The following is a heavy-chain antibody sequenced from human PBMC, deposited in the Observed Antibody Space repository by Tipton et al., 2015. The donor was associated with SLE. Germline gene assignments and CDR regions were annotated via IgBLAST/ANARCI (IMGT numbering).Heavy chain of an antibody. CDR1: GGSISSHY. CDR2: IYYSGST. CDR3: ARGYCSSTSCYGVWFDP. Sequence: TLSLTCTVSGGSISSHYWSWIRQPPGKGLEWIGYIYYSGSTNYNPSLKSRVTISVDTSKNQFSLKLSSVTAADTAVYYCARGYCSSTSCYGVWFDPWGQGTLVTVSS. V-gene: IGHV4-59*11. D-gene: IGHD2-2*01. J-gene: IGHJ5*02.